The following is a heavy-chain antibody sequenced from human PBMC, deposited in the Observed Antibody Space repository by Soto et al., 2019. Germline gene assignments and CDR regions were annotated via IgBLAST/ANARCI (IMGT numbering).Heavy chain of an antibody. CDR3: ERGGGVGVAGSAAFDM. V-gene: IGHV1-2*02. J-gene: IGHJ3*02. CDR2: INPATGAA. D-gene: IGHD3-3*01. CDR1: GYPVTAYY. Sequence: QLHLVQSGAVVKKPGASVTVSCSASGYPVTAYYMHWVRQAPGRGLEWMGGINPATGAAKYTQTFQGRAPTTRDTSTSTVFMELSGLTSEETAVFYCERGGGVGVAGSAAFDMWGQGTLVTVSS.